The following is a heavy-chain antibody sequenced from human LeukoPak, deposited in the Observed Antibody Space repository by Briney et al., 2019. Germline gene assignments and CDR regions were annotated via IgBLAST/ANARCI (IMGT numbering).Heavy chain of an antibody. J-gene: IGHJ4*02. CDR1: GFTVSSNY. V-gene: IGHV3-66*01. D-gene: IGHD6-6*01. CDR3: ARKQFGYFDY. Sequence: GRSLRLSCAASGFTVSSNYMSWVRHAPGRGLEWGSVFYSGGTSYYADSVKGRFAISRDNSKNTLYLQMNSLRPEDTAVYYCARKQFGYFDYWGQGNLVSASS. CDR2: FYSGGTS.